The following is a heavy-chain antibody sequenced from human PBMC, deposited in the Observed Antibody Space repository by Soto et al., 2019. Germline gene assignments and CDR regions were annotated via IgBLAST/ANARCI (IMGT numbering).Heavy chain of an antibody. V-gene: IGHV3-7*03. Sequence: GGSLRLSCAASGFTFRSYTMSWVRQAPGKGPEWVSGIGQDGGTYYVDSVKGRFTISRDNAKNSLYLQMNSLRAEDTAVYYCARAATAGGYWGQGTLVTVSS. CDR1: GFTFRSYT. D-gene: IGHD4-17*01. CDR3: ARAATAGGY. CDR2: IGQDGGT. J-gene: IGHJ4*02.